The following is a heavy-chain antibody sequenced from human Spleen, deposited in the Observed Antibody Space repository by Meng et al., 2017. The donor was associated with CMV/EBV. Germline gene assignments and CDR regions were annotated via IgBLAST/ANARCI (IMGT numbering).Heavy chain of an antibody. CDR1: GFTFSSYS. V-gene: IGHV3-48*04. Sequence: GGCLRLSCAASGFTFSSYSMNWVPKAPGKGLEWVSYISSSSSTIYYADSVKGRFTISRDNDKNSLYLQMNSLRAEDTAVYYCARDLSYCRGGSCFRLIDYWGQGTLVTVSS. CDR3: ARDLSYCRGGSCFRLIDY. J-gene: IGHJ4*02. D-gene: IGHD2-15*01. CDR2: ISSSSSTI.